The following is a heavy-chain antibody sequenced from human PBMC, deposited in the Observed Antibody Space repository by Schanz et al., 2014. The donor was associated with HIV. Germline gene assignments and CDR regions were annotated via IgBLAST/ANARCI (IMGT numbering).Heavy chain of an antibody. J-gene: IGHJ6*02. CDR3: AKSRGDSWPYGMDV. V-gene: IGHV3-33*03. CDR2: IWYDGSNK. D-gene: IGHD4-17*01. CDR1: GFTFSSYG. Sequence: QVQLAESGGGVVQPGGSLRLSCAASGFTFSSYGMHWVRQAPGKGLEWVAVIWYDGSNKYYADSVKGRLTISRDNSENTLYLQMNSLRAEDTAVYYCAKSRGDSWPYGMDVWGQGTTVTVSS.